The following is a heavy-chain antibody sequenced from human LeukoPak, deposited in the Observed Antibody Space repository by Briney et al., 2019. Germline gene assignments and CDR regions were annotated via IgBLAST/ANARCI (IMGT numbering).Heavy chain of an antibody. D-gene: IGHD4-23*01. CDR2: IYHSGST. Sequence: SETLSLTCTVSGGSISSSGYSWTWIRQPPGKGLEWIGYIYHSGSTFYNPSLKSRVTISIDRSKNRLSLKLTSVTAADTAVYYCARGGSTTMVSFDYWGQGTLVTVS. V-gene: IGHV4-30-2*01. CDR1: GGSISSSGYS. CDR3: ARGGSTTMVSFDY. J-gene: IGHJ4*02.